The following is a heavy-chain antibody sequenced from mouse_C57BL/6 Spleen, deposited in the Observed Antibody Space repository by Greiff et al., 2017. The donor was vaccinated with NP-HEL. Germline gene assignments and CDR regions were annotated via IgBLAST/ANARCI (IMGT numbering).Heavy chain of an antibody. CDR1: GFSLTSYG. D-gene: IGHD1-1*01. CDR2: IWRGGST. V-gene: IGHV2-5*01. CDR3: ANLYYYGSSGMDY. J-gene: IGHJ4*01. Sequence: VQLQQSGPGLVQPSQSLSITCTVSGFSLTSYGVHWVRQSPGKGLEWLGVIWRGGSTDYNAAFMSRLSITKDNSKSQVFFNMNILQADDTAIYCCANLYYYGSSGMDYWGQGTSVTVSS.